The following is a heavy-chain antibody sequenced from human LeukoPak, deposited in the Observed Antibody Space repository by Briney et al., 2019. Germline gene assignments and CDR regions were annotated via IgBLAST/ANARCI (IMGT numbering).Heavy chain of an antibody. CDR3: ARVSYGDYENWFDP. CDR2: ISSDGSNK. J-gene: IGHJ5*02. V-gene: IGHV3-30*03. D-gene: IGHD4-17*01. CDR1: GFTFSSYG. Sequence: GGSLRLSCAASGFTFSSYGMHWVRQAPGKGLEWVAVISSDGSNKYYADSVKGRFTISRDNSKNTLYLQMNSLRAEDTAVYYCARVSYGDYENWFDPWGQGTLVTVSS.